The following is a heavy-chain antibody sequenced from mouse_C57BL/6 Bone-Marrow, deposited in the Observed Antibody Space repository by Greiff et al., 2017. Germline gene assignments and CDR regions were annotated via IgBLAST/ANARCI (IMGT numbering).Heavy chain of an antibody. CDR3: ARNYYSKMYYAMDY. Sequence: QVQLQQSGPGLVQPSQSLSITCTVSGFSLTSYGVHWVRQSPGKGLEWLGVIWSGGSTDYYAAFISRLSISTYNSNGQMFFKMHMLHADDTAIYYCARNYYSKMYYAMDYWGQGTSVTVSS. CDR1: GFSLTSYG. D-gene: IGHD2-5*01. V-gene: IGHV2-2*01. J-gene: IGHJ4*01. CDR2: IWSGGST.